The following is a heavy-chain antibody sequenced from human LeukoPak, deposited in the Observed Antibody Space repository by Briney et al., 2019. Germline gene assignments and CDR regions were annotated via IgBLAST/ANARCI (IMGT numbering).Heavy chain of an antibody. CDR3: AREPNLYCSGGSCSNDAFDI. Sequence: PGGSLRLSCAASGFTFSSYSMNWVRQAPGKGLEWVSYISSSSSTIYYADSVKGRFTISRDNAKNSLYLQMNSLRAEDTAVYYCAREPNLYCSGGSCSNDAFDIWGQGTIVTVSS. D-gene: IGHD2-15*01. V-gene: IGHV3-48*01. CDR1: GFTFSSYS. J-gene: IGHJ3*02. CDR2: ISSSSSTI.